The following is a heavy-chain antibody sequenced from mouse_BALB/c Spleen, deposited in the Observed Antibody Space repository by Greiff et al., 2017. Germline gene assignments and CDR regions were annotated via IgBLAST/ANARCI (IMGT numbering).Heavy chain of an antibody. CDR3: ARRYFDV. J-gene: IGHJ1*01. V-gene: IGHV5-6-5*01. CDR1: GFTFSRYA. CDR2: ISSGGST. Sequence: EVQRVESGGGLVKPGGSLKLSCAASGFTFSRYAMSWVRQTPEKRLEWVASISSGGSTYYPDSVMGRFTISRDNARNILYLQMSGQRSEDTAMSFCARRYFDVWGEGTTVTVSS.